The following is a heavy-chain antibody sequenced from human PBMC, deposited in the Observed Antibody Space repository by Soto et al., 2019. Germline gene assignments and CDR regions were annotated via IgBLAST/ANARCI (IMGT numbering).Heavy chain of an antibody. V-gene: IGHV3-23*01. D-gene: IGHD3-22*01. CDR2: ITGGGGIT. J-gene: IGHJ4*02. CDR3: AKDSDSSGYYRHYFDY. Sequence: GGSLRLSCAASGFTFSSYAMSWVRQAPGKGLEWVSAITGGGGITYYADSVKGRFTISRDNSKNTLYLQMNSLRAEDTAVYYCAKDSDSSGYYRHYFDYWGQGTLITVSS. CDR1: GFTFSSYA.